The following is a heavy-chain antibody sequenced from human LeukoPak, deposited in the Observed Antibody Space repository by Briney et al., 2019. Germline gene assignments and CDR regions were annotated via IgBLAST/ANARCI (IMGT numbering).Heavy chain of an antibody. CDR3: ARDRTTLGLDY. J-gene: IGHJ4*02. D-gene: IGHD1-1*01. CDR2: IYYSGST. V-gene: IGHV4-39*07. CDR1: GGSISSSSYY. Sequence: SGTLSLTCTVSGGSISSSSYYWGWIRQPPGKGLEWIGSIYYSGSTYYNPSLKSRVTISVDTSKNQFSLKLSSVTAADTAVYYCARDRTTLGLDYWGQGTLVTVSS.